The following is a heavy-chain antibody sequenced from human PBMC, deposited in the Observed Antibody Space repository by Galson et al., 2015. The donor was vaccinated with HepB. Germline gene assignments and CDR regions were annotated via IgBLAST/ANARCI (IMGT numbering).Heavy chain of an antibody. CDR2: ISHDGGND. CDR1: KLNFSAYA. D-gene: IGHD3-10*01. V-gene: IGHV3-30-3*01. Sequence: SLRLSCAASKLNFSAYAMHWVRQAPGKGLEWVAVISHDGGNDYYAESMKGRFTISRDNSKNRLFLQINSLRTEDTAIYYCAREGTKVRAYFFDYWGQGILLTVSS. J-gene: IGHJ4*02. CDR3: AREGTKVRAYFFDY.